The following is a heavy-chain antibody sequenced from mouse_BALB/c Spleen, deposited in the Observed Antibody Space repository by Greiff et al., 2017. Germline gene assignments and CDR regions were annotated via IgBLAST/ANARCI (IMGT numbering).Heavy chain of an antibody. CDR1: GDSITSGY. J-gene: IGHJ3*01. CDR2: ISYSGST. V-gene: IGHV3-8*02. Sequence: DVHLVESGPSLVKPSQTLSLTCSVTGDSITSGYWNWIRKFPGNKLEYMGYISYSGSTYYNPSLKSRISITRDTSKNQYYLQLNSVTTEDTATYYCARRGVYYDYDGGFAYWGQGTLVTVSA. D-gene: IGHD2-4*01. CDR3: ARRGVYYDYDGGFAY.